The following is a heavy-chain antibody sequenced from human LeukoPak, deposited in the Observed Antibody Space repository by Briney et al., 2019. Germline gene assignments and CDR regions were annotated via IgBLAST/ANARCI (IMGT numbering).Heavy chain of an antibody. J-gene: IGHJ4*02. V-gene: IGHV3-7*04. CDR3: ARDKYCSDGNCDEGSKFDY. CDR1: GFPFSNYW. Sequence: GGSLRLSCAASGFPFSNYWMSLGRQAPGNGLESVANIKEDGSEKKYVDSVEGPFNISRDNAKSSVYLQMNSLRAEDTGVYYCARDKYCSDGNCDEGSKFDYWGQGTLVTVSS. CDR2: IKEDGSEK. D-gene: IGHD2-15*01.